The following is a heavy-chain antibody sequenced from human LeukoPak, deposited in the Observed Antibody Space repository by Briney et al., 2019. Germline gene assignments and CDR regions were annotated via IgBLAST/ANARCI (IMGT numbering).Heavy chain of an antibody. V-gene: IGHV4-4*07. CDR3: AREWTGFAEFDY. CDR2: IYPGGNT. CDR1: GDSLSSFY. D-gene: IGHD3/OR15-3a*01. J-gene: IGHJ4*02. Sequence: SETLSLTCTVSGDSLSSFYWSWIRQPAGKGLEWIGRIYPGGNTDYNPSLESRVTVSVDTAKNQFSLRLTSVTAADTAVFCAREWTGFAEFDYWGRGILVTVSS.